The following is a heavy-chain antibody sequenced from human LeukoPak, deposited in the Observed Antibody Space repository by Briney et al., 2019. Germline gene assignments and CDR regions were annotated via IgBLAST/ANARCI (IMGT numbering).Heavy chain of an antibody. D-gene: IGHD5-24*01. V-gene: IGHV3-7*03. CDR1: GFMFSGYW. CDR2: IKGDGSET. CDR3: AKGGPQFFDY. J-gene: IGHJ4*02. Sequence: GSLRLSCAASGFMFSGYWMTWVRQAPGKGLEWVANIKGDGSETSYVTSVRGRFTISRDNSRTTLYLQMNTLRAEDTAIYYCAKGGPQFFDYWGQGTLVTVSS.